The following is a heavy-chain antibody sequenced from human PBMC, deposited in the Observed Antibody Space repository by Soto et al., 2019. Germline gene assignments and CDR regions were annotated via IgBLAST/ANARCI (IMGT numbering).Heavy chain of an antibody. CDR2: IIPIFGTA. Sequence: GASVKVSCKASGGTFSSYAISWVRQAPGQGLEWMGGIIPIFGTANYAQKFQGRVTITADESTSTAYMELSSLRSEDTAVYYCACSFKYYYDSSGYPYTNWFDPWGQGTLVTVSS. V-gene: IGHV1-69*13. CDR3: ACSFKYYYDSSGYPYTNWFDP. CDR1: GGTFSSYA. J-gene: IGHJ5*02. D-gene: IGHD3-22*01.